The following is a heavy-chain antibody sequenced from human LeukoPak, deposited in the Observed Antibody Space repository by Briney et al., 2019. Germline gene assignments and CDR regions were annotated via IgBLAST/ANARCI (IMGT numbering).Heavy chain of an antibody. CDR2: IWYDGSNK. J-gene: IGHJ4*02. CDR3: ARDDFGDYFFPY. D-gene: IGHD4-17*01. Sequence: PGTSLRLSCAASGFTFSSYGMHWVRQAPGKGLEWVAVIWYDGSNKYYADSVKGRFTISRDNSKNTLYLQMNSLRAEDTAVYYCARDDFGDYFFPYWGQGTLVTVSS. CDR1: GFTFSSYG. V-gene: IGHV3-33*01.